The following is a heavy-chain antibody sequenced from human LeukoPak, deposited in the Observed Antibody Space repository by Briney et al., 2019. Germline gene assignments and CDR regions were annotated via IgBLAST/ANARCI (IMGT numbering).Heavy chain of an antibody. Sequence: SETLSLTCTVSGGSISSSSYYWGWIRQPPGKGLEWIGSIYYSGSTYYNPSLKSRVTISVDTSKNQFSLKLRSVTAAYTAVYYCARGSSSGWYGGWFDPWGQGTLVTVSS. J-gene: IGHJ5*02. V-gene: IGHV4-39*01. CDR3: ARGSSSGWYGGWFDP. D-gene: IGHD6-19*01. CDR1: GGSISSSSYY. CDR2: IYYSGST.